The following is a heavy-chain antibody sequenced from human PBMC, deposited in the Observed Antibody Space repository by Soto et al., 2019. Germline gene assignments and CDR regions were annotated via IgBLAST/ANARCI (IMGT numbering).Heavy chain of an antibody. CDR1: GYIFNTYS. CDR3: ATWYSSHRFDY. D-gene: IGHD4-4*01. CDR2: IHSGDSNA. Sequence: RGESLKISCKGSGYIFNTYSLGWVRQTPGKGLEWMGNIHSGDSNARYSPSFQGQVTISVDKSINTAYLQWSSLKASDTALYYCATWYSSHRFDYSGQTTLVTDS. J-gene: IGHJ4*02. V-gene: IGHV5-51*01.